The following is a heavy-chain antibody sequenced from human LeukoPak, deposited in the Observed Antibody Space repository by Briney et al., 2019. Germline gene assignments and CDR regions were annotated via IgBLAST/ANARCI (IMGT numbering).Heavy chain of an antibody. Sequence: GGSLRLSCAASGFTFSSYGMHWVRQAPGKGLEWVAVISYDGSNKYYADSVKGRFTISRDISKNTLYLQMNSLRAEDTAVYYCAKPPPSSYYYYYGMDVWGQGTTVTVSS. V-gene: IGHV3-30*18. CDR1: GFTFSSYG. CDR3: AKPPPSSYYYYYGMDV. D-gene: IGHD6-13*01. CDR2: ISYDGSNK. J-gene: IGHJ6*02.